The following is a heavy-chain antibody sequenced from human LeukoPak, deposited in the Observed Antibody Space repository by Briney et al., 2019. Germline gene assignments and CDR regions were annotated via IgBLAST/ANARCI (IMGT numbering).Heavy chain of an antibody. D-gene: IGHD5-18*01. V-gene: IGHV3-30*04. CDR1: GFTFSSYV. J-gene: IGHJ4*02. CDR2: ISYDGSNE. Sequence: GGSLRLSCAASGFTFSSYVMHWVRQAPGKGLEWVAIISYDGSNEYYADSVKGRFTISRDNSKNTLYLQMNSLRAADTAVYYCARWGGDTAPQTPGCDYWGQGTLVTVSS. CDR3: ARWGGDTAPQTPGCDY.